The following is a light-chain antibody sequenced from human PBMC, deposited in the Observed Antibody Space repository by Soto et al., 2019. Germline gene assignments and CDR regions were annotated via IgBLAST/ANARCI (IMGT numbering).Light chain of an antibody. Sequence: DMQRTQSPPTLYTSVGYRVTITCRASQTINSWLAWYQQKPGKAPKLLIYKASTLKSGVPSRFSGSGSGTEFTLTISSLQPDDFATDYCQHYNSYSEAFGQGTKVDI. CDR1: QTINSW. CDR2: KAS. V-gene: IGKV1-5*03. CDR3: QHYNSYSEA. J-gene: IGKJ1*01.